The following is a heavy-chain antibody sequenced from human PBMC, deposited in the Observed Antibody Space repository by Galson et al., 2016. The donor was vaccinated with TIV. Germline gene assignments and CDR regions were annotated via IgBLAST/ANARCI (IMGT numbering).Heavy chain of an antibody. D-gene: IGHD1-26*01. V-gene: IGHV3-9*01. CDR2: ISWNSDKK. J-gene: IGHJ4*02. CDR1: GFTFDDYV. CDR3: VKVAGRYSRSWYFDY. Sequence: SLRLSCAASGFTFDDYVIHWVRQGPGKGLEWLSSISWNSDKKLYAASVKGRFSISRDNAKNSLYLQMSSLRADDTAFYFCVKVAGRYSRSWYFDYWGQGALVTVSS.